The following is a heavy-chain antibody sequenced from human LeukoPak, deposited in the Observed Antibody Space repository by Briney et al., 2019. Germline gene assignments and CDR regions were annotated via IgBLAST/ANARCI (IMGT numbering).Heavy chain of an antibody. V-gene: IGHV4-61*08. J-gene: IGHJ4*02. CDR1: GGSISNGDCY. CDR2: ISYSGNT. CDR3: ARAPTLYYFDY. Sequence: SQTLSLTCPVSGGSISNGDCYRRWIRQPPGKGLAGIGYISYSGNTDYNHSLKSRVTISIDTSKNQFSLNLSSVTAADTAVYYCARAPTLYYFDYWGQGTLATVSS.